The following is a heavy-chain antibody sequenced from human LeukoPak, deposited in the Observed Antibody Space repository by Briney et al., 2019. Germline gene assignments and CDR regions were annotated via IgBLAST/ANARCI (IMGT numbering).Heavy chain of an antibody. Sequence: PSETLSLTCTVSGGSISSYYWSWIRQPPGKGLEWIGEINHSGSTNYNPSLKSRVTISVDTSKNQFSLKLSSVTAADTAVYYCARGAEGSHFWSGYRLYYFDYWGQGTLVTVSS. J-gene: IGHJ4*02. CDR3: ARGAEGSHFWSGYRLYYFDY. V-gene: IGHV4-34*01. CDR1: GGSISSYY. CDR2: INHSGST. D-gene: IGHD3-3*02.